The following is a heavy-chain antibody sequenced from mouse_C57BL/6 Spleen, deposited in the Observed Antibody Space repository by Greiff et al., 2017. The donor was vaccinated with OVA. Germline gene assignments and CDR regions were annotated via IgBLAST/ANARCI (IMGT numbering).Heavy chain of an antibody. CDR3: ARGYYYGSSYDY. D-gene: IGHD1-1*01. CDR1: GYTFTSYT. J-gene: IGHJ2*01. V-gene: IGHV1-4*01. Sequence: VQLQQSGAELARPGASVKMSCKASGYTFTSYTMHWVKQRPGQGLEWIGYINPSSGYTKYNQKFKDKATLTADKSSSTAYMQLSSLTSEDSAVYYCARGYYYGSSYDYWGQGTTLTVAS. CDR2: INPSSGYT.